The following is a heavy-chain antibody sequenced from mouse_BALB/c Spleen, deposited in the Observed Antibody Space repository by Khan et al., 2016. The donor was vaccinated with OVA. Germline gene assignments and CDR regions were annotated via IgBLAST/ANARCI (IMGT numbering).Heavy chain of an antibody. CDR2: ISYSGST. Sequence: EVQLQESGPGLVKPSQSLSLTCTVTGYSITSGYGWNWIRQFPGNKLEWMGYISYSGSTNYNPSLKSRISITRDTSKNQFFLQLNSVTTEDTAACCCASTAYINYWGQGTTLTVSS. CDR3: ASTAYINY. J-gene: IGHJ2*01. V-gene: IGHV3-2*02. D-gene: IGHD1-2*01. CDR1: GYSITSGYG.